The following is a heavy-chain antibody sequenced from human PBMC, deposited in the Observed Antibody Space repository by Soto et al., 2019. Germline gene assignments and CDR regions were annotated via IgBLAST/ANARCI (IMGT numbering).Heavy chain of an antibody. J-gene: IGHJ6*02. CDR2: ISAYNGNT. CDR3: AREVVVVPAAIQVAGDYYYYYGMDV. CDR1: GYTFTSYG. Sequence: VASVKVSCKASGYTFTSYGISWVRQAPGQGLEWMGWISAYNGNTNYAQKLQGGVTMTTDTSTSTAYMELRSLRSDDTAVYYCAREVVVVPAAIQVAGDYYYYYGMDVWGQGTTVTVSS. V-gene: IGHV1-18*04. D-gene: IGHD2-2*02.